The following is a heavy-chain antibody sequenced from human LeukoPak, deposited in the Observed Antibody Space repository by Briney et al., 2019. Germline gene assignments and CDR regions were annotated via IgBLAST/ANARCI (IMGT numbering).Heavy chain of an antibody. Sequence: GGSLRLSCAASGFTFDDYTMHWVRQAPGKGLEWVSLISWDGGSTYYADSVKGRFTLSRDNSKNSLYLQMNSLRTEDTALYYCAKDGGYSGYDFYYGMDVWGQGTTVTVSS. CDR1: GFTFDDYT. D-gene: IGHD5-12*01. CDR2: ISWDGGST. V-gene: IGHV3-43*01. J-gene: IGHJ6*02. CDR3: AKDGGYSGYDFYYGMDV.